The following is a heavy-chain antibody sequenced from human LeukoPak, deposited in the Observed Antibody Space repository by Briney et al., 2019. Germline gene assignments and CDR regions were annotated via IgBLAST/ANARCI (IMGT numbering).Heavy chain of an antibody. J-gene: IGHJ3*01. D-gene: IGHD3-22*01. CDR2: IYYSGST. V-gene: IGHV4-59*01. CDR3: ARDPPADYYYDSSGYYPV. CDR1: GGSISSYY. Sequence: SETLSLTCTVSGGSISSYYWSWIRQPPRKGLECSGYIYYSGSTNYNPSLKSRVTISVDTSKNQFSLKLSSVTAADTAVYYCARDPPADYYYDSSGYYPVWGQGTMVTVSS.